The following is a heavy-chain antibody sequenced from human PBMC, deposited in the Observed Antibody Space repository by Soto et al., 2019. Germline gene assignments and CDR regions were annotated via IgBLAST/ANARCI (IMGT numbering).Heavy chain of an antibody. CDR2: IYHSGST. J-gene: IGHJ5*02. CDR3: ASTHCSGGSCLPFGP. V-gene: IGHV4-30-2*01. CDR1: GGSISSGGYS. D-gene: IGHD2-15*01. Sequence: QLQLQESGSGLVKPSQTLSLTCAFSGGSISSGGYSWSWIRQPPGKGLEWIGYIYHSGSTYYNPSLKSRVTIAVDRSTTQFSLKLSSVTAADTAVHYCASTHCSGGSCLPFGPWGQGTLVTVSA.